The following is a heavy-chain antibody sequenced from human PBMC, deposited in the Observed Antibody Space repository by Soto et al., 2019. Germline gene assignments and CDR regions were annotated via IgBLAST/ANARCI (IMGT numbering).Heavy chain of an antibody. V-gene: IGHV1-8*01. CDR2: MNPNSGNT. Sequence: QVQLVQSGAEVKKPGASVKVSCKASGYTFTSYDINWVRQATGQGLEWMGWMNPNSGNTGYAQKFQGRVTMTRNTSISTGYMELSSLRSEDTAVYYCAREEGVWFWPGFYYYYYMAVWGKGTTVTVSS. CDR1: GYTFTSYD. CDR3: AREEGVWFWPGFYYYYYMAV. D-gene: IGHD3-10*01. J-gene: IGHJ6*03.